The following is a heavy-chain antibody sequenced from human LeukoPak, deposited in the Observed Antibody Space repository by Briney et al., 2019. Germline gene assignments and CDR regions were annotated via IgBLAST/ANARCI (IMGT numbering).Heavy chain of an antibody. V-gene: IGHV3-7*01. J-gene: IGHJ6*03. CDR3: ARDHKGYYYDSSAYMDV. CDR1: GFTFSNYW. D-gene: IGHD3-22*01. Sequence: GGSLRLSCAASGFTFSNYWMSWVRQAPGKGLEWVANIKPDGSDKYYVDSVTGRFTISRDNAKNSLLLQMNSLRAEDTAVYYCARDHKGYYYDSSAYMDVWGKGTTVTIPS. CDR2: IKPDGSDK.